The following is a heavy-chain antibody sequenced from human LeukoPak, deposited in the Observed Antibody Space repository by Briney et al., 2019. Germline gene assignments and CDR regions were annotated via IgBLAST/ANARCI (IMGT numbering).Heavy chain of an antibody. CDR2: IVNSGGST. J-gene: IGHJ4*02. CDR1: GFTFSSYA. Sequence: PGGSLRLSCAASGFTFSSYAMHWVRQAPGKGLEWVSGIVNSGGSTYYADSVKGRFTISRDNSKDTLYLQINSLRAEDTALYYCAKGQRGFDCWGQGTLVTVSS. V-gene: IGHV3-23*01. CDR3: AKGQRGFDC. D-gene: IGHD1-1*01.